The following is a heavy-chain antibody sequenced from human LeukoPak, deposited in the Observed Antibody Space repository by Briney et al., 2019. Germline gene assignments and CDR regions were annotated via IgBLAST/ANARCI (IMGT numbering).Heavy chain of an antibody. D-gene: IGHD3-10*01. CDR1: GFTFSSYG. V-gene: IGHV3-30*02. Sequence: GGSLRLSCAASGFTFSSYGMHWVRQAPGKGLEWVAFIRYDGSNKYYADSVKGRFTISRDNSKNTLYLQMNSLRAEDTAVYYCAKEGAPWYYGSGSPPDDYWGQGTLVTVSS. CDR2: IRYDGSNK. CDR3: AKEGAPWYYGSGSPPDDY. J-gene: IGHJ4*02.